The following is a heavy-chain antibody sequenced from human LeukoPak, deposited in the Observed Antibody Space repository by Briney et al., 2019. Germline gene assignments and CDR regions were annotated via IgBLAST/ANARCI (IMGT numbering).Heavy chain of an antibody. Sequence: SETLSLTCNVSGGAISSTAYYWGWIRQPPGKGLEWIGSIYYSGSTYYNPSLKSRVTISVDTSKNQFSLKLSSVTAADTAVYYCARHFYDSSGTDYWGQGTLVTVSS. D-gene: IGHD3-22*01. J-gene: IGHJ4*02. V-gene: IGHV4-39*01. CDR2: IYYSGST. CDR1: GGAISSTAYY. CDR3: ARHFYDSSGTDY.